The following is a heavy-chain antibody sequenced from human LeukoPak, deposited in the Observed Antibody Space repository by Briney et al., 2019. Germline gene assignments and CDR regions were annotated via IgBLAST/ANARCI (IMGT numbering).Heavy chain of an antibody. J-gene: IGHJ6*02. CDR2: IYYSGST. V-gene: IGHV4-59*01. Sequence: NPSETLSLTCTVSGGSISSYYWSWIRQPPGKGLEWIGYIYYSGSTNYIPSLKSRVTISVDTSKNQFSLKLSSVTAADTAVYYCARDKGLSRFGESHVKTYHYYGMDVWGQGTTVTVSS. CDR1: GGSISSYY. CDR3: ARDKGLSRFGESHVKTYHYYGMDV. D-gene: IGHD3-10*01.